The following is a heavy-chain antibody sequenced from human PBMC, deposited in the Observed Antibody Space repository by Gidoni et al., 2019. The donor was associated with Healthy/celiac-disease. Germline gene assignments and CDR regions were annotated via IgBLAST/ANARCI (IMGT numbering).Heavy chain of an antibody. CDR3: ARGMGYSSSRGLQIFDY. Sequence: QVQLQQWGAGLLKPSETLSLTCAVYGVSFCGYYWSWIRQPPGKGLEWIGEINHSGSTNYNTSLKSRVTISVDTSKNQFALKLSSVTAADTAVYYCARGMGYSSSRGLQIFDYWGQGTLVTVSS. CDR2: INHSGST. V-gene: IGHV4-34*01. J-gene: IGHJ4*02. D-gene: IGHD6-6*01. CDR1: GVSFCGYY.